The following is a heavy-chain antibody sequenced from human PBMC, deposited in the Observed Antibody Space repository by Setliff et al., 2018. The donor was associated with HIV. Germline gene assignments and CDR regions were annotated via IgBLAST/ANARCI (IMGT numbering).Heavy chain of an antibody. CDR3: AKDGN. Sequence: PGGSLRLSCAASGFSFASAWMNWVRRAPGEGLEWISYITKRADETHYADSVKGRFSISRDTAKNSLYLQMNSLRPEDTALYYCAKDGNWGQGTLVTVSS. CDR1: GFSFASAW. D-gene: IGHD2-15*01. CDR2: ITKRADET. J-gene: IGHJ4*02. V-gene: IGHV3-11*06.